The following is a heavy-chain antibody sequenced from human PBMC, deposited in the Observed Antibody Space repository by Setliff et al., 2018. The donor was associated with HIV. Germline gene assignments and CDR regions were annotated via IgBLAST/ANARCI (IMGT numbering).Heavy chain of an antibody. CDR1: GFTFSSSE. CDR2: ISSSSNTI. J-gene: IGHJ4*02. CDR3: AREGIAAAGSYSYGFGQIDY. V-gene: IGHV3-48*01. Sequence: GGSLRLSCAASGFTFSSSEMNWVRQAPGKGLEWVSYISSSSNTIYYANSVKGRLTISRNNAKNSLYLQMNSLRAEDTAVYYCAREGIAAAGSYSYGFGQIDYWGQGTLVTVSS. D-gene: IGHD6-13*01.